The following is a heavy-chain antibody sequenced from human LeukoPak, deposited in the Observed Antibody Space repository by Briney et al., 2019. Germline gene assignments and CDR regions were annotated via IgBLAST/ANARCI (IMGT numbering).Heavy chain of an antibody. D-gene: IGHD1-26*01. Sequence: GGSLRLSCAASGFTFSSYAMSWVRQAPGKGLEWVSAISGSGGSTYHADSVKGRFTISRDNAKNTLYLQMNSLRAEDTAVYYCAKGRGGSYFPFDYWGQGTLVTVSS. CDR2: ISGSGGST. V-gene: IGHV3-23*01. J-gene: IGHJ4*02. CDR1: GFTFSSYA. CDR3: AKGRGGSYFPFDY.